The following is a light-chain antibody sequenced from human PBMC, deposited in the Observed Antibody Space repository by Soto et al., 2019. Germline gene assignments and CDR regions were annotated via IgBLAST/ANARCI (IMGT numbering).Light chain of an antibody. J-gene: IGLJ3*02. V-gene: IGLV2-14*01. CDR1: SSDIGNYNY. Sequence: QSALTQPASVSGSPGQSIAISCTGSSSDIGNYNYVSWFQQHPGKVPKLMIDEVTHRPSGVSDRFSGSKSANTASLTISGLQAEDEADYYCCSFTTRSTWVFGGGTKLTVL. CDR3: CSFTTRSTWV. CDR2: EVT.